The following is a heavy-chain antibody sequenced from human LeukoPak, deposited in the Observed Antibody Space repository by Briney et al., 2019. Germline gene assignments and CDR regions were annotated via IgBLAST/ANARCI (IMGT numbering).Heavy chain of an antibody. CDR3: ARSGGRIVVVPAAILDAFDI. D-gene: IGHD2-2*02. CDR2: IYYSGST. Sequence: SETLSLTCTVSGGSISSYYWGWIRQPPGKGLEWIGSIYYSGSTYYNPSLKSRVTISVDTSKNQFSLKLSSVTAADTAVYYCARSGGRIVVVPAAILDAFDIWGQGTMVTVSS. CDR1: GGSISSYY. V-gene: IGHV4-39*07. J-gene: IGHJ3*02.